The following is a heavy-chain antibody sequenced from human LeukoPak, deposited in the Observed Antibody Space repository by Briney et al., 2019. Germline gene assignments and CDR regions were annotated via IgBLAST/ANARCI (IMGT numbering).Heavy chain of an antibody. CDR2: ISSSSYI. Sequence: PGGSLRLSCAASGFTFSSYSMNWVRQAPGKGLEWVSSISSSSYIYYADSVKGRFTISRDNAKNSLYLQMNSLRAEDTAVYYCARDPSRYYGSGSYYNAGGWGQGTLVTVSS. D-gene: IGHD3-10*01. CDR3: ARDPSRYYGSGSYYNAGG. J-gene: IGHJ4*02. V-gene: IGHV3-21*01. CDR1: GFTFSSYS.